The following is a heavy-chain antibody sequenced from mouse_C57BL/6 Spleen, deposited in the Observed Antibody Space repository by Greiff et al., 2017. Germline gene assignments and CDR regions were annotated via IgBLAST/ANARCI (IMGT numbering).Heavy chain of an antibody. V-gene: IGHV1-59*01. CDR2: IDPSDSYT. D-gene: IGHD2-10*02. J-gene: IGHJ4*01. CDR3: ARSRAPRAMDD. CDR1: GYTFTSYW. Sequence: QVQLQQPGAELVRPGTSVKLSCKASGYTFTSYWMHWVKQRPGQGLEWIGVIDPSDSYTNYNQKFKGKATLTVDTSSSTAYMQLSSLTSEDSAVYYCARSRAPRAMDDWGQGTSVTVSS.